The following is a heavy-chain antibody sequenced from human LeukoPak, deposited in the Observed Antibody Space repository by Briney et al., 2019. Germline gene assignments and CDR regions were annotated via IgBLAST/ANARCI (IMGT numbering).Heavy chain of an antibody. CDR3: ARGVFCTSTTCYTTPNFDH. CDR1: GFSFSDYD. CDR2: IGSQSDT. Sequence: GRSLRLSCAASGFSFSDYDMHWVRQVTGKGLESISTIGSQSDTFYPDSVKGRFTISRENAKNSLYLQMNNVGAGDMAVYYCARGVFCTSTTCYTTPNFDHWRQATLVTVSS. J-gene: IGHJ4*02. D-gene: IGHD2-2*02. V-gene: IGHV3-13*01.